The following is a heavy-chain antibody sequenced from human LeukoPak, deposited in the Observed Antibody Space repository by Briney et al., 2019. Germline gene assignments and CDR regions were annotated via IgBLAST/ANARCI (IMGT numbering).Heavy chain of an antibody. V-gene: IGHV3-23*01. CDR2: MSGSGDKT. CDR1: GFTFTSYA. CDR3: AKNRGYSSSWFFRD. Sequence: PGGSLRLSCAASGFTFTSYAMSWVRQAPGKGLEWVSAMSGSGDKTYYADSVKGRFTISRDNSKDTVYLQMSGLRGEDTAVYYCAKNRGYSSSWFFRDWGQCSLVTGSS. J-gene: IGHJ1*01. D-gene: IGHD6-13*01.